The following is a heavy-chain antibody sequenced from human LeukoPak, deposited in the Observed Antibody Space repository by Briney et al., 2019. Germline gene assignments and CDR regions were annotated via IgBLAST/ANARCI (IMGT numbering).Heavy chain of an antibody. Sequence: QPGGSLLLSCAASGFTVSSNYMSWVRQAPGKGLEWVSVIYSGGSTYYADSVKGRFTISRDNSKNTLYLQMNSLRAEDTAVYYCARDLSIGGATEGDAFDIWGQGTMVTVSS. V-gene: IGHV3-53*01. CDR2: IYSGGST. CDR1: GFTVSSNY. CDR3: ARDLSIGGATEGDAFDI. J-gene: IGHJ3*02. D-gene: IGHD1-26*01.